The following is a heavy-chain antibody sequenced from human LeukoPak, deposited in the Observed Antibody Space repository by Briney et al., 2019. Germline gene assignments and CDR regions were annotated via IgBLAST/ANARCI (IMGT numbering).Heavy chain of an antibody. CDR2: IYYSGST. CDR1: GGSISSYY. CDR3: ARGPDILTDLSY. D-gene: IGHD3-9*01. Sequence: SETLSLTCTVSGGSISSYYWSWIRQPPGKGLEWIGYIYYSGSTNYNPSLKSRVTISVDTSKNQFSLKLSSVTAADTAVYYCARGPDILTDLSYWGQGTLVTVSS. J-gene: IGHJ4*02. V-gene: IGHV4-59*01.